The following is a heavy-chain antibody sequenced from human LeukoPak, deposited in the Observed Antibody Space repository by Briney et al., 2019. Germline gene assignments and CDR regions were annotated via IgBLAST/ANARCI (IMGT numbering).Heavy chain of an antibody. D-gene: IGHD2-2*01. CDR3: ARDRLYCSSTSCQNYYYYGMDV. Sequence: GGSLRLSCAASGFNFSSYLMHWVRQAPGKGLEWVAIISYDGSNKYYADSVKGRFTISRDNSKNTLYLQMNSLRAEDTAVYYCARDRLYCSSTSCQNYYYYGMDVWGQGTTVTVSS. J-gene: IGHJ6*02. CDR1: GFNFSSYL. CDR2: ISYDGSNK. V-gene: IGHV3-30-3*01.